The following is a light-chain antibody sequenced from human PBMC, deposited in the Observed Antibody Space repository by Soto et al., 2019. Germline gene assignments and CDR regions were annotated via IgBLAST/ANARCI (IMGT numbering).Light chain of an antibody. CDR3: SSYTTSATYV. Sequence: QSVLTQPASVSGSPGQSITISCTGTSSDVGGYDYVAWYQLRPDRAPKLMIFEVNKRPSGVSDRFSGSKSGSTASLTISGLQAEDEADYSCSSYTTSATYVFGTGTKVTVL. CDR2: EVN. J-gene: IGLJ1*01. V-gene: IGLV2-14*03. CDR1: SSDVGGYDY.